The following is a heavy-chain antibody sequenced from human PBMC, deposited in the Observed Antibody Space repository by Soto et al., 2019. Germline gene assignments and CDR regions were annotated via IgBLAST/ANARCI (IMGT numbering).Heavy chain of an antibody. CDR3: STGGYRSGLDY. J-gene: IGHJ4*02. CDR1: DFSVSNAR. CDR2: IRSETDGGTA. Sequence: GGSLRLSCVASDFSVSNARMTWVRQAPGKGLEWVGRIRSETDGGTADYAAPVRGRFVISRDDSQNTLSLHMNSLKSEDTAVYYCSTGGYRSGLDYWGQGTLVTVSS. D-gene: IGHD5-18*01. V-gene: IGHV3-15*07.